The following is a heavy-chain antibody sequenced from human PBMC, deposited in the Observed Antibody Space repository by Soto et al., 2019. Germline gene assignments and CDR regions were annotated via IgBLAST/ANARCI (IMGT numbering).Heavy chain of an antibody. D-gene: IGHD3-22*01. J-gene: IGHJ5*02. CDR2: IYHSGST. CDR3: ARDQGGYYDISREFDP. CDR1: GGSISSSNW. V-gene: IGHV4-4*02. Sequence: PSETVSLTCAVSGGSISSSNWWSWIRQPPGKGMEWIGEIYHSGSTNYNPSLKSRVTISVDKSKNQFSLKLSSVTAADTALYYCARDQGGYYDISREFDPWGQGTLVTVSS.